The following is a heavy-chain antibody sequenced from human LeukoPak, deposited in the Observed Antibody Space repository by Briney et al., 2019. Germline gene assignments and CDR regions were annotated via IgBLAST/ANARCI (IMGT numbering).Heavy chain of an antibody. V-gene: IGHV4-39*07. Sequence: SETLSLTCTVSGGSIRSSSSYWDWIRQSPGKGLEWIGYVYHTGSTNYNPSLKSRVTISVDTSKNQFSLKLSSVTAADTAVYYCARARWGDYYYYGMDVWGQGTTVTVSS. CDR2: VYHTGST. CDR1: GGSIRSSSSY. D-gene: IGHD3-16*01. CDR3: ARARWGDYYYYGMDV. J-gene: IGHJ6*02.